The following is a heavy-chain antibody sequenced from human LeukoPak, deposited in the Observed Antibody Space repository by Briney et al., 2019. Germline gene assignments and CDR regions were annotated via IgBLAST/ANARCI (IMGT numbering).Heavy chain of an antibody. Sequence: PGGSLRLSCAASGFTFSSYGMSWVRQAPGKGLEWVSAISGSGGSTYYADSVKGRFTISRDNSKNTLYLQMNSLRAEDTAVYYCARVDSSGWYDYYYYYMDVWGKGTTVTISS. D-gene: IGHD6-19*01. CDR2: ISGSGGST. CDR3: ARVDSSGWYDYYYYYMDV. CDR1: GFTFSSYG. J-gene: IGHJ6*03. V-gene: IGHV3-23*01.